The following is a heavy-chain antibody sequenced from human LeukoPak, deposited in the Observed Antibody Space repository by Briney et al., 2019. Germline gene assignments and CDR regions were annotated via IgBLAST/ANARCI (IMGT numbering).Heavy chain of an antibody. CDR1: GFTFSSYS. Sequence: GGSLRLSCAASGFTFSSYSMNWVRQAPGKGLEWVSSISSSSSYIYYADSVKGRFTISRDNAKNSLYLQMNSLRAEDTAVYCCARVYSAGSYPFDYWGQGTLVTVSS. CDR2: ISSSSSYI. J-gene: IGHJ4*02. V-gene: IGHV3-21*01. D-gene: IGHD3-10*01. CDR3: ARVYSAGSYPFDY.